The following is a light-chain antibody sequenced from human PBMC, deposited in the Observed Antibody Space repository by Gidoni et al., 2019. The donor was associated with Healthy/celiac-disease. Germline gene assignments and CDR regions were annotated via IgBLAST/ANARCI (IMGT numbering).Light chain of an antibody. CDR2: AAS. CDR3: QQNYSTPWT. CDR1: QSISSY. V-gene: IGKV1-39*01. J-gene: IGKJ1*01. Sequence: TQMTQYPSSLSASVGDRVTITCRASQSISSYLNWYQQKPGKAPKLLIYAASSLQSGVPSRFSGSGSGTDFTLTISSLQPEDFATYYCQQNYSTPWTFGQGTKVEIK.